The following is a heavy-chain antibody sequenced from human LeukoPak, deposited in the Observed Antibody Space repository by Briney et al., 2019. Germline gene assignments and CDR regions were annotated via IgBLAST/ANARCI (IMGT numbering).Heavy chain of an antibody. D-gene: IGHD3-10*01. CDR3: ATDSYYGSGSLAFDI. V-gene: IGHV1-24*01. CDR1: GYTLTELS. Sequence: GASVKVSCKVSGYTLTELSMHWVRQAPGKGLEWMGGFDPEDGETIYAQKFQGGVTMTEDTSTDTAYMELSSLRSEDTAVYYCATDSYYGSGSLAFDIWGQGTMVTVSS. J-gene: IGHJ3*02. CDR2: FDPEDGET.